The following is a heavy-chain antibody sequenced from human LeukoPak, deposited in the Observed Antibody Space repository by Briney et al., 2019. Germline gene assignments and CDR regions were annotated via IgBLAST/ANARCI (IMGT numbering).Heavy chain of an antibody. CDR1: GGSISSNY. D-gene: IGHD3-22*01. CDR3: ARTYYDSSGYLAYNWFDP. Sequence: SETLSLTCSVSGGSISSNYWSWIRQPPGKGLEWIGYIYYSGSSNYNPSLKSRVTISVDTSKNQFSLKLSSETAADTAVYYCARTYYDSSGYLAYNWFDPWGQGTLVTVSS. J-gene: IGHJ5*02. V-gene: IGHV4-59*01. CDR2: IYYSGSS.